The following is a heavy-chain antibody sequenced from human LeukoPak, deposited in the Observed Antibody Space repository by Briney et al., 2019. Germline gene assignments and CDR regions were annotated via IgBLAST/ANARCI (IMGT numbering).Heavy chain of an antibody. Sequence: GGSLRLSCAASGFTVSSNYMSWVRQAHERGLEWVSYISSGSSTTYYTDSVKGRFTISRDNANNSLYLQVNSLRDEDTAVYYCARGRGLTLSYHYFDYWGQGTLVTVSS. CDR3: ARGRGLTLSYHYFDY. V-gene: IGHV3-48*02. CDR1: GFTVSSNY. J-gene: IGHJ4*02. D-gene: IGHD3-10*01. CDR2: ISSGSSTT.